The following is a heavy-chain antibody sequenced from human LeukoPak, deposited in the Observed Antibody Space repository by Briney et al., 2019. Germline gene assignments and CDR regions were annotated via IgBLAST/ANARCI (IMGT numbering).Heavy chain of an antibody. J-gene: IGHJ4*02. CDR2: ISNSGDAT. Sequence: GGSLRLSCAASGFTFSSYWMHWVRQAPGKGLEWVSTISNSGDATYYADSVKGRFTISRDNSKNTLYLQMNSLRAEDTAVYYCAKAPPYKKYFDYWGQGTLVTVSS. CDR1: GFTFSSYW. D-gene: IGHD1-1*01. CDR3: AKAPPYKKYFDY. V-gene: IGHV3-23*01.